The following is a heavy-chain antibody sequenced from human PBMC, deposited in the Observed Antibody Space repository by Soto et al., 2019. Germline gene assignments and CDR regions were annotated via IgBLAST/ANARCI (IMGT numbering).Heavy chain of an antibody. J-gene: IGHJ4*02. V-gene: IGHV3-23*01. D-gene: IGHD3-16*01. CDR1: GFTFSTYA. Sequence: SGGSLRLSCVASGFTFSTYAMSWVRQAPGEGLEWVSGISGSGVNTYYADSVKGRFTISRDNSKNTLYLQMSSLRAEDTAVYYCVKDRWVDYWGQGTLVTVSS. CDR2: ISGSGVNT. CDR3: VKDRWVDY.